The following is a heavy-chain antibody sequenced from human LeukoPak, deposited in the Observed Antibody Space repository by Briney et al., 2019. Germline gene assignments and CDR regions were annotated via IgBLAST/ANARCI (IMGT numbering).Heavy chain of an antibody. Sequence: SETLSLTCTVSGGSISSYYWSWIGQPPGKGLEWIGYIYYSGSTNYNPSLKSRVTISVDTSKNQFSLKLSSVTAADTAVYYCARLGDSSGYYLDYWGQGTLVTVSS. D-gene: IGHD3-22*01. J-gene: IGHJ4*02. CDR1: GGSISSYY. V-gene: IGHV4-59*01. CDR2: IYYSGST. CDR3: ARLGDSSGYYLDY.